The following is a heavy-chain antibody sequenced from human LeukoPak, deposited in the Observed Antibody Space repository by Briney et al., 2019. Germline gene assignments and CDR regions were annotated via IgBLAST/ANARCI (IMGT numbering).Heavy chain of an antibody. D-gene: IGHD2-2*02. CDR1: GFTFSSYG. J-gene: IGHJ4*02. CDR3: AKEGCSSTSCYTLDY. CDR2: IRYDGSNK. V-gene: IGHV3-30*02. Sequence: GRSLRLSCAASGFTFSSYGMHWVRQAPGKGLEWVAVIRYDGSNKYYADSVKGRFTISRDNSKNTLYLQMNSLRAEDTAVYYCAKEGCSSTSCYTLDYWGQGTLVTVSS.